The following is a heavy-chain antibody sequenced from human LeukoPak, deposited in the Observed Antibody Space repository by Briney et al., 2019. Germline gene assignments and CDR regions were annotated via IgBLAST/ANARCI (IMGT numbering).Heavy chain of an antibody. CDR1: GFTFSSYG. J-gene: IGHJ6*03. CDR3: AKDRATALTYQYYYYYYYMDV. Sequence: PGGSLRLSCAASGFTFSSYGMHWVRQAPGKGLEWVAFIRYDGSNKYYADSVKGRFTISRDNSKNTLYLQMNSLRAEDTAVYYCAKDRATALTYQYYYYYYYMDVWGKGTTVTISS. D-gene: IGHD2-2*01. V-gene: IGHV3-30*02. CDR2: IRYDGSNK.